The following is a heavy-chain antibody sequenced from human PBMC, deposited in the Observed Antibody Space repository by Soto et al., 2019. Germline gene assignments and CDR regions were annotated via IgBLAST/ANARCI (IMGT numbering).Heavy chain of an antibody. J-gene: IGHJ4*02. Sequence: VASVKVSCKASGYSFTSYDVNWVRQATGQGLEWMGWINPNTGNTGYAQKFQGRVTMTRNTSISTAYMELSSLRSEDTAVYYCARRYSYGYDYWGQGTLVTVSS. V-gene: IGHV1-8*01. D-gene: IGHD5-18*01. CDR2: INPNTGNT. CDR3: ARRYSYGYDY. CDR1: GYSFTSYD.